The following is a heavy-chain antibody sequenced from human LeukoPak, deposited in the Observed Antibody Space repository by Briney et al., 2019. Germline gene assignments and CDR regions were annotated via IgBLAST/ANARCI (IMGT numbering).Heavy chain of an antibody. CDR3: ARGLMMGAKYYGSEREVDY. CDR1: GFTFSSYE. V-gene: IGHV3-48*03. D-gene: IGHD3-10*01. J-gene: IGHJ4*02. Sequence: PGGSLRLSCAASGFTFSSYELNWVRQAPGKGLEWVSYISSSGSTIYYADSVKGRFTISRDNAKNSLYLQMNSLRAEDTAVYYCARGLMMGAKYYGSEREVDYWGQGTLVTVSS. CDR2: ISSSGSTI.